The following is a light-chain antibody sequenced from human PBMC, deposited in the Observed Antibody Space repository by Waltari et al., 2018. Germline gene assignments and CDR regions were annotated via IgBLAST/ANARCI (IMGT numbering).Light chain of an antibody. Sequence: DIQMTQSPSSLSASVGDTVTITCRAAESIGSYLSWYQQKPGKAPKLLIYTASSLETGVPSRVSGSGSGTDFTLTISSLQPEDSATYYCQQSYSALGYTYGQGTKLEIK. J-gene: IGKJ2*01. CDR2: TAS. CDR1: ESIGSY. CDR3: QQSYSALGYT. V-gene: IGKV1-39*01.